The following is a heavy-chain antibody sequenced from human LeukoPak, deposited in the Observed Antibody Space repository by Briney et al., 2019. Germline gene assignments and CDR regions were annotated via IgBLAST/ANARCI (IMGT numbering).Heavy chain of an antibody. D-gene: IGHD3-10*01. CDR3: ARDASSYYYGSGRDFDY. J-gene: IGHJ4*02. Sequence: GGSLRLSCVASGFTFSSRDWMTWVRQAPGKGLEWVSSISSSSSYIYYADSVKGRFTISRDNAKNSLYLQMNSLRAEDTAVYYCARDASSYYYGSGRDFDYWGQGTLVTVSS. CDR1: GFTFSSRDW. V-gene: IGHV3-21*01. CDR2: ISSSSSYI.